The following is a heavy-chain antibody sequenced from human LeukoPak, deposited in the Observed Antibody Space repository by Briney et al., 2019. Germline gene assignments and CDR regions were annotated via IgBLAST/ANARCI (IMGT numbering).Heavy chain of an antibody. Sequence: PSQTLSLTCTVSGGSISSGDYYWSWIRQPPGKGLEWIGYIYYSGSTYYNPSLKSRVTISVDTSKNQFSLKLSSVTAADTAVYYCARDWAGYCSGGSCYSPAFDIWGQGTMVTVSS. V-gene: IGHV4-30-4*01. CDR1: GGSISSGDYY. J-gene: IGHJ3*02. D-gene: IGHD2-15*01. CDR3: ARDWAGYCSGGSCYSPAFDI. CDR2: IYYSGST.